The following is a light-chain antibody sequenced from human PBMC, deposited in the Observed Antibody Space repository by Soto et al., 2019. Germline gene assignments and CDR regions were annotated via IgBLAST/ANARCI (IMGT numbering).Light chain of an antibody. CDR1: SSDVGGYNY. J-gene: IGLJ1*01. CDR2: EVN. Sequence: QSVLTQHPSASGSPGQSVTISCTGTSSDVGGYNYVSWYQQHPGKVPKLMVSEVNKRPSGVPDRFSGSKYGNTASLSVSGLQSEYEADYYCTSYAGGNNVFGTGTKVTVL. V-gene: IGLV2-8*01. CDR3: TSYAGGNNV.